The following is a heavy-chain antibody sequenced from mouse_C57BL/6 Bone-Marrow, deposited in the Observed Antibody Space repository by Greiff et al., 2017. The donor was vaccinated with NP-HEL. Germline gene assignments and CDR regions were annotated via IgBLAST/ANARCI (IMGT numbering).Heavy chain of an antibody. J-gene: IGHJ3*01. CDR2: ISSGGSYT. V-gene: IGHV5-6*01. Sequence: EVKLVESGGDLVKPGGSLKLSCAASGFTFSSYGMSWVRQTPDKRLEWVATISSGGSYTYYPDSVKGRFTISRDNAKNTLYLQMSSLKSEDTAMYYCARQGLLLRSSRRDWFAYWGQGTLVTVSA. CDR1: GFTFSSYG. CDR3: ARQGLLLRSSRRDWFAY. D-gene: IGHD1-1*01.